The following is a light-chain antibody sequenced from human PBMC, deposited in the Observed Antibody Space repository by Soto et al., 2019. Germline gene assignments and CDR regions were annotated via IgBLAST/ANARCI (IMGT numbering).Light chain of an antibody. Sequence: QSVLTQPASVSGSPGQSITISCTGTSSDVGAYNFVSWYQHYPDKAPKVVIYDVANRPSGVSYRFSASKSGNTVSLTISGLQAEDEADYYCMSFTSSNTYVFGTGTKLTVL. CDR3: MSFTSSNTYV. J-gene: IGLJ1*01. V-gene: IGLV2-14*03. CDR1: SSDVGAYNF. CDR2: DVA.